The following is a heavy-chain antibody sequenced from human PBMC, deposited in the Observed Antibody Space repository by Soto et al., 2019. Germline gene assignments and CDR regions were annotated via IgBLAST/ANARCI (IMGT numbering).Heavy chain of an antibody. CDR2: ISYDGSNK. Sequence: GGSLRLSCAASRFNFSSYAMNWVRQATGKGLEWVAVISYDGSNKYYADSVKGRFTISRDNSKNTLYLQMNSLRAEDTAVYYCARDSLRWSGSYYVNYWGQGTLVTVSS. D-gene: IGHD1-26*01. J-gene: IGHJ4*02. CDR3: ARDSLRWSGSYYVNY. CDR1: RFNFSSYA. V-gene: IGHV3-30-3*01.